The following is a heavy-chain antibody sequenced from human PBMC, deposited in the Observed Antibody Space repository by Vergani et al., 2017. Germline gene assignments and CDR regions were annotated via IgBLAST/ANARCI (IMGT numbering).Heavy chain of an antibody. CDR1: GGAISSGSYY. J-gene: IGHJ4*02. CDR2: IYTSGST. D-gene: IGHD5-12*01. V-gene: IGHV4-61*02. Sequence: QVQLQESGPGLVKPSQTLSLTCTVSGGAISSGSYYWSWIRQPAGKGLEWIGRIYTSGSTNYNPSPKSRVTISVDTSKNQFSLKLSSVTAADTAVYYCAAMTPVATIRYWGQGTLVTVSS. CDR3: AAMTPVATIRY.